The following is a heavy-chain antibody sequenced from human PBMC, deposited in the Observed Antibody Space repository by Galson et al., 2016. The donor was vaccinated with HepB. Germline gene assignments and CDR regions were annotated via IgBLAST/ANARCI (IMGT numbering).Heavy chain of an antibody. V-gene: IGHV4-61*01. D-gene: IGHD3-10*01. Sequence: SETLSLTCSVSGASVSSPTSFWTWIRQPPGKGLEWNGFVFYDERTGYDPSFKCRVTISLDTSNNQFSLKLTSVTTADTAVYDCAKIGWGGDYWGPGALVAVSS. J-gene: IGHJ4*02. CDR2: VFYDERT. CDR1: GASVSSPTSF. CDR3: AKIGWGGDY.